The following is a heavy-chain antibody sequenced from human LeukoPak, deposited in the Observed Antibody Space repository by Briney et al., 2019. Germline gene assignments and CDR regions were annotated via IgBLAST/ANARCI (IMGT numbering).Heavy chain of an antibody. Sequence: SQTLSLTCTVSGVSISSGGYYWRWVRQHPGKGLEWIGYIYYSGSTYYNPSLKSRITISVDTSKNQFSLKLSSVPAADTAVYYCASVAFLRELLNWGQGTLVTVSS. V-gene: IGHV4-31*03. CDR1: GVSISSGGYY. CDR3: ASVAFLRELLN. J-gene: IGHJ4*02. CDR2: IYYSGST. D-gene: IGHD3-10*01.